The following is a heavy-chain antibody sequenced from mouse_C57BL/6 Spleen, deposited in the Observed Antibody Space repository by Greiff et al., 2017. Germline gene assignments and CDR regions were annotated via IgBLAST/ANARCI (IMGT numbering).Heavy chain of an antibody. V-gene: IGHV5-9*01. Sequence: EVQGVESGGGLVKPGGSLKLSCAASGFTFSSYTMSWVRQTPEKRLEWVATISGGGGNTYYPDSVKGRFTISRDNAKNTLYLQMSSLRSEDTALYYCARFQDYDLSFGYWGQGTTLTVSS. CDR3: ARFQDYDLSFGY. D-gene: IGHD2-4*01. CDR1: GFTFSSYT. CDR2: ISGGGGNT. J-gene: IGHJ2*01.